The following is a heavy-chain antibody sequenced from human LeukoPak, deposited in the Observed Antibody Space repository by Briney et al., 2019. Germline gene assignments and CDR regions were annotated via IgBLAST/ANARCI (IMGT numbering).Heavy chain of an antibody. D-gene: IGHD5-24*01. CDR2: ISGSGSGGST. Sequence: GGSLRLSCAASGFPLSRSAMSWVRQAPGKGLEWVSNISGSGSGGSTYYADSVKGRFTISRDNSKNTLYLQMNSLRAEDMAVYYCAKSGYNRFDYWGQGTLVTVSS. CDR3: AKSGYNRFDY. CDR1: GFPLSRSA. J-gene: IGHJ4*02. V-gene: IGHV3-23*01.